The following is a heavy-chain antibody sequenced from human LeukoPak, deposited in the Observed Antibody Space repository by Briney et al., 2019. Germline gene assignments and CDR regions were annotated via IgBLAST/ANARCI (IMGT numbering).Heavy chain of an antibody. J-gene: IGHJ4*02. Sequence: GASVKVSCKASGGTFSSYAISWVRQAPGQGLEWMGGIIPIFGTANYAQKFQGKVTITADESTYTAYMELSSLRSEDTAVYYCATSRNSARGIDYWGQGTLVTVSS. CDR1: GGTFSSYA. CDR2: IIPIFGTA. CDR3: ATSRNSARGIDY. V-gene: IGHV1-69*13. D-gene: IGHD2-15*01.